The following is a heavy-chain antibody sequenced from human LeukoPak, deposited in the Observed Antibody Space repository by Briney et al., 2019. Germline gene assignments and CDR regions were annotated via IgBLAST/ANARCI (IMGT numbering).Heavy chain of an antibody. D-gene: IGHD3-3*01. CDR2: ISYDGSNK. CDR3: AKDRLRFLIPHD. Sequence: PGRSLRLSCAASGFTFSSYAMHWVRQAPGKGLEWVAVISYDGSNKYYADSVKGRFTISRDNSKNTLYLQMNSLRVEDTALYYCAKDRLRFLIPHDWGQGTLVTVSS. J-gene: IGHJ4*02. CDR1: GFTFSSYA. V-gene: IGHV3-30-3*01.